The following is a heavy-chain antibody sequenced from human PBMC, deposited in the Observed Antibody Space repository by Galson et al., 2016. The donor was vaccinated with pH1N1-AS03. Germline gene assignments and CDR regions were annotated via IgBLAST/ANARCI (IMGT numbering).Heavy chain of an antibody. V-gene: IGHV4-30-4*01. Sequence: TLSLTCTVSGGSISSGDYYWSWIRQPPGKSLEWIGYIYYSGSTSYNPSLNSRLTISVETSKNQFSLKLTSVTAADTAVYHCARVSLVDMVRGDDMLVAFDIWGQGTMVTVS. CDR2: IYYSGST. CDR1: GGSISSGDYY. J-gene: IGHJ3*02. D-gene: IGHD3-10*01. CDR3: ARVSLVDMVRGDDMLVAFDI.